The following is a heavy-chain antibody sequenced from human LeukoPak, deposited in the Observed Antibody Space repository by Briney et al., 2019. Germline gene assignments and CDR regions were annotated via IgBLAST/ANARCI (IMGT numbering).Heavy chain of an antibody. J-gene: IGHJ4*02. CDR3: ARLSAAAARWGFDY. D-gene: IGHD6-13*01. CDR1: GGSISNYY. Sequence: PSETLSLTGSVSGGSISNYYWSWIRQSPGKGTEWIGYIYNSGSTNYNPSLKSRVTISLDTSKKQFSLKLSSVTAADTAVYYCARLSAAAARWGFDYWGQGTLVTVSS. V-gene: IGHV4-59*08. CDR2: IYNSGST.